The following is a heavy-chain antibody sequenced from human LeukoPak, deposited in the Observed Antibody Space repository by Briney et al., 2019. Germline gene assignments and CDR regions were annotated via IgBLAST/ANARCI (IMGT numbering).Heavy chain of an antibody. CDR1: GGSISSSSYY. J-gene: IGHJ5*02. V-gene: IGHV4-39*07. Sequence: SETLSLTCTVSGGSISSSSYYWGWIRQPPGKGLEWIGSIYYSGSTYYNPSLKSRVTISVDTSKNQFSLKLSSVTAADTAVYYCARGVNSRPYNWFDPWGQGTLVTVSS. CDR2: IYYSGST. D-gene: IGHD6-13*01. CDR3: ARGVNSRPYNWFDP.